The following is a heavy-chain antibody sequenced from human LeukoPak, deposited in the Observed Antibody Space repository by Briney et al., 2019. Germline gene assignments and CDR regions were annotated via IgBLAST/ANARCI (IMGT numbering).Heavy chain of an antibody. CDR3: ARDIPDYYDSSGSLGY. J-gene: IGHJ4*02. CDR2: IFPSGGEI. D-gene: IGHD3-22*01. V-gene: IGHV3-23*01. CDR1: GLTFSTFA. Sequence: GGSLRLSCAASGLTFSTFAMIWVRQPPGKGLEWVSSIFPSGGEIHYADSVRGRFTISRDNSKSTLSLQMNSLRTEDTAVYYCARDIPDYYDSSGSLGYWGQGTLVTVSS.